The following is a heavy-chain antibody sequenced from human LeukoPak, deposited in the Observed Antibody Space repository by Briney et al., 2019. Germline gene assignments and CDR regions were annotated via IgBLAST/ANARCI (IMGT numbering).Heavy chain of an antibody. V-gene: IGHV1-18*01. CDR1: GFTFSSYA. J-gene: IGHJ1*01. CDR3: ARRASYYYDSSGSPGAEYFQH. Sequence: PGGSLRLSCAASGFTFSSYAMSWVRQAPGQGLEWMGWISAYNGNTNYAQKLQGRVTMTTDTSTSTAYMELRSLRSDDTAVYYCARRASYYYDSSGSPGAEYFQHWGQGTLVTVSS. CDR2: ISAYNGNT. D-gene: IGHD3-22*01.